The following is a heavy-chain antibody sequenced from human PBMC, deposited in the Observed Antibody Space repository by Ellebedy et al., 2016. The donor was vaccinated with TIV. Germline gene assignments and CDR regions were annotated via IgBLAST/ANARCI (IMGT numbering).Heavy chain of an antibody. D-gene: IGHD3-3*01. CDR2: INPNSGGT. V-gene: IGHV1-2*04. CDR1: GYTFTGYY. Sequence: ASVKVSCXASGYTFTGYYMHWVRQAPGQGLEWMGWINPNSGGTNYAQKFQGWVTMTRDTSISTAYMELSRLRSDDTAVYYCARLYYDFWSGPLDYYYYMDVWGKGTTVTVSS. CDR3: ARLYYDFWSGPLDYYYYMDV. J-gene: IGHJ6*03.